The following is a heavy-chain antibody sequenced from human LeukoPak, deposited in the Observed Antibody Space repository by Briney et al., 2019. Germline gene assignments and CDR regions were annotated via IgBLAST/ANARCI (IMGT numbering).Heavy chain of an antibody. CDR1: GFTFSSYA. CDR3: ARRWHYSLDY. J-gene: IGHJ4*02. V-gene: IGHV3-30-3*01. CDR2: ISYDGSNK. D-gene: IGHD4-11*01. Sequence: GRSLRLSCAASGFTFSSYAMHWVRQAPGKGLEWVAVISYDGSNKYYADSVKGRFTISRDNSKNTLYLQMNSLRAEDTAVYYCARRWHYSLDYWGQGTLVTVSS.